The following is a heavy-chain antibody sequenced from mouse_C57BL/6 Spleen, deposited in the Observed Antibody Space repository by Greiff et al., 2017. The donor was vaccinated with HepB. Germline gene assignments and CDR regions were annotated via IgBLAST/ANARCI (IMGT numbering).Heavy chain of an antibody. CDR2: IHPNSGST. CDR1: GYTFTSYW. Sequence: QVQLQQPGAELVKPGASVKLSCKASGYTFTSYWMHWVKQRPGQGLEWIGMIHPNSGSTNYNEKFKSKATLTVDKSSSTAYMQLSSLTSEDSAVYYCARSWDTTVVNWYFDVWGTGTTVTVSS. V-gene: IGHV1-64*01. D-gene: IGHD1-1*01. J-gene: IGHJ1*03. CDR3: ARSWDTTVVNWYFDV.